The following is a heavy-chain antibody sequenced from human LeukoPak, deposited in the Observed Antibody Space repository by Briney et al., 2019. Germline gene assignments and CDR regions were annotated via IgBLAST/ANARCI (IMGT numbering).Heavy chain of an antibody. V-gene: IGHV3-23*01. CDR1: GFSFSHHA. CDR2: ISGSGDET. CDR3: AKTTHYDIFTGLDY. J-gene: IGHJ4*02. Sequence: GGSLRLSCAASGFSFSHHAMHGVRQPPGKGLEWVSGISGSGDETYYTDSVKGRLTISRDNSRKTLYLQMNSLRPEDTAIYYCAKTTHYDIFTGLDYWGQGALVTVSS. D-gene: IGHD3-9*01.